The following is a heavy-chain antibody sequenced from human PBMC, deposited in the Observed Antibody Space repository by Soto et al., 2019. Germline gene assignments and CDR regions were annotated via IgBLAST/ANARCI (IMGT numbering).Heavy chain of an antibody. CDR3: ARDSSSSGLNY. D-gene: IGHD6-6*01. V-gene: IGHV3-21*04. J-gene: IGHJ4*02. Sequence: EVQLVESGGGLVKPGGSLRLSCAASGFTFSSYSMNWVRQAPGKGLEWVSSISSSGSTIYYADSVKGRFTISRDNAKNSLYLQMNSLRAEDTAVYYCARDSSSSGLNYWGQGTLVTVSS. CDR2: ISSSGSTI. CDR1: GFTFSSYS.